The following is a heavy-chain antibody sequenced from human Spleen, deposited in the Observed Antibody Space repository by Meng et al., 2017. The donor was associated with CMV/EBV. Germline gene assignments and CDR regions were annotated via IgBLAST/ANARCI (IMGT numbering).Heavy chain of an antibody. V-gene: IGHV3-23*01. J-gene: IGHJ4*02. CDR3: AKRDTTKYFDS. CDR2: FGSSGNT. D-gene: IGHD5-18*01. Sequence: GGSLRLSCAASGFTFITYSMGWVRQAPGKGLEWVSTFGSSGNTYYADSVKGRFTISRDNSKNTLFLQMNSLRAEDTAVFYCAKRDTTKYFDSWGQGILVTVSS. CDR1: GFTFITYS.